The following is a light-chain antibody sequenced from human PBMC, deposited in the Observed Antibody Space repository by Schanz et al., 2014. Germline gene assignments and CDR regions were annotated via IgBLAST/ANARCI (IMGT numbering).Light chain of an antibody. J-gene: IGLJ2*01. CDR2: DVN. CDR3: SSYTSSSTLEI. CDR1: SSDVGGYKY. Sequence: QSALTQPPSASGSPGQSVTISCTGTSSDVGGYKYVSWYQQHPGKAPKLMIYDVNNRPSGVSNRFSGSKSGNTASLTISGLQAEDEADYYCSSYTSSSTLEIFGGGTKLTVL. V-gene: IGLV2-14*03.